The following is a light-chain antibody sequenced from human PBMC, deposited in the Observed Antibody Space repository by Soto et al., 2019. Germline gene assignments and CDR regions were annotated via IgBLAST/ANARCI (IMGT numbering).Light chain of an antibody. CDR1: SGHSSYA. V-gene: IGLV4-69*01. CDR2: LNNDDSH. J-gene: IGLJ2*01. Sequence: QSVLTQSPSASASLGASVKLTCTLSSGHSSYAIAWHQMQPGKGPRYLMDLNNDDSHTKGDGIPDRFSGSSSGAERYLIISSLQSEDEADYYCQTWGTGFQVFGGGTKVTVL. CDR3: QTWGTGFQV.